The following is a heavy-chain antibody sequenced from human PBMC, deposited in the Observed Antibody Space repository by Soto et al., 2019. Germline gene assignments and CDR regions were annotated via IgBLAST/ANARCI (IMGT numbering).Heavy chain of an antibody. CDR3: ARDFAWAFDY. CDR2: ISTSSRTI. V-gene: IGHV3-48*02. Sequence: EVQLVESGGGLVQPGGSLRLSCVASGFTFSSYSMNWVRQAPGKGLEWVSYISTSSRTIHYADSVKGRFTISRDNAKNSLYLQMNSLRDEYTAVNYCARDFAWAFDYWGQGTLLTVSP. D-gene: IGHD1-26*01. J-gene: IGHJ4*02. CDR1: GFTFSSYS.